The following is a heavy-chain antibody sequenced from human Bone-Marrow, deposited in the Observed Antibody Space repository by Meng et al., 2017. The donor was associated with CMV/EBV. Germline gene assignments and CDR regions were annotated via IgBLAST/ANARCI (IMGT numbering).Heavy chain of an antibody. Sequence: GESLKISCAASGFTFSSYAMHWVRQAPGKGLEWVAVISYDGSNKYYADSVKGRFTISRENSKNTLYVQMNSLRAEDTAVYYCAGDRYGITGTLSAFDIWGQGTMVTVSS. CDR3: AGDRYGITGTLSAFDI. J-gene: IGHJ3*02. V-gene: IGHV3-30-3*01. CDR1: GFTFSSYA. CDR2: ISYDGSNK. D-gene: IGHD1-7*01.